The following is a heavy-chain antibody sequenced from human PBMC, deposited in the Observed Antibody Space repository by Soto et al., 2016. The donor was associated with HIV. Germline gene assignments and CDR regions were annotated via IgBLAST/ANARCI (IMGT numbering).Heavy chain of an antibody. CDR1: GYRFAAYY. D-gene: IGHD3-22*01. CDR2: INPNTGGT. CDR3: ARDLINDYENRGYFDF. J-gene: IGHJ4*02. V-gene: IGHV1-2*02. Sequence: QVQLVQSGAGVKKPGASVKVSCKASGYRFAAYYIHWVRQAPGQGLEWMGWINPNTGGTNYPQSFQGRVTMTWDTSISTAYMDLNRLTSDDTAVYYCARDLINDYENRGYFDFWGQGSLVTVSS.